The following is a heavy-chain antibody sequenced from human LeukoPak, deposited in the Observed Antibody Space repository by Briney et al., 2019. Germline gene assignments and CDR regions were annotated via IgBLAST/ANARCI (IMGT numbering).Heavy chain of an antibody. Sequence: GRSLRLSCAASGFTFSSYAMSWVRQAPGKGLEWVSAISGSGGSTYYADSVKGRFTISRDNSKNTLYLQMNSLRAEDTAVYYCAKDQGDYGDYGRLDYWGQGTLVTVSS. D-gene: IGHD4-17*01. J-gene: IGHJ4*02. CDR1: GFTFSSYA. CDR3: AKDQGDYGDYGRLDY. CDR2: ISGSGGST. V-gene: IGHV3-23*01.